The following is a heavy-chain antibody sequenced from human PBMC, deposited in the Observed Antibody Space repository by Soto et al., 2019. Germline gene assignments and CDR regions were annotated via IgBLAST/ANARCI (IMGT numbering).Heavy chain of an antibody. CDR1: GFTFSDYW. CDR3: AKDRVVRSGYYTGSHLDY. V-gene: IGHV3-74*01. J-gene: IGHJ4*02. D-gene: IGHD3-3*01. CDR2: IDSDGSST. Sequence: GGSLRLSCAASGFTFSDYWMNWVRQAPGKGLVWVSRIDSDGSSTSYADSVKGRFTISRDNAKNTLYLQMNSLRAEDTAVYYCAKDRVVRSGYYTGSHLDYWGQGTLVTVSS.